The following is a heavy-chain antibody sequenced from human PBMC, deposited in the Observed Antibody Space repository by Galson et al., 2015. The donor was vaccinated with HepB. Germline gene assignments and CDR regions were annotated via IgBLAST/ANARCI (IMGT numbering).Heavy chain of an antibody. CDR3: VSYCSGGSCLGMDV. CDR2: ISSSSSYI. J-gene: IGHJ6*02. Sequence: SLRLSCAASGFTFSTYSMNWVRQAPGKGLEWVSSISSSSSYIFYADSVKGRFTISRDNAKNSLYLQMDSLGAEDTAVYYCVSYCSGGSCLGMDVWGQGTTVTVSS. V-gene: IGHV3-21*01. D-gene: IGHD2-15*01. CDR1: GFTFSTYS.